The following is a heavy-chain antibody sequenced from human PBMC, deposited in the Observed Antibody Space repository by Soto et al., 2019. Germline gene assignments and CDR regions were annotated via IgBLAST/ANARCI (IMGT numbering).Heavy chain of an antibody. D-gene: IGHD6-13*01. V-gene: IGHV3-11*01. CDR2: ISNSGSTT. J-gene: IGHJ4*02. CDR1: GFTFSDYY. Sequence: QVQVVESGGGLVQPGGSLTLSCAASGFTFSDYYMAWIRQAPGKGLQWVTYISNSGSTTYYADSVKGRFTVSRDNTENSLKLHMSSLRAEDTAMYFCARLYSSSWYILWGQGTLVTASS. CDR3: ARLYSSSWYIL.